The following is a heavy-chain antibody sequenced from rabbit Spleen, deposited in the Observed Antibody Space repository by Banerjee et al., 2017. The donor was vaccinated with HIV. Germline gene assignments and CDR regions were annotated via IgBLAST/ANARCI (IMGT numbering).Heavy chain of an antibody. CDR1: GFDFSNYNF. Sequence: QEQLEESGGGLVQPGTSLTLTCTASGFDFSNYNFLCWVRQAPGKGLEYIGLISTVGSAYYATWASGRFTISKTSSTTVGLQMTSLTAADTATYFCARGSPTWLDIWGPGTLVTVS. CDR2: ISTVGSA. J-gene: IGHJ3*01. V-gene: IGHV1S45*01. CDR3: ARGSPTWLDI.